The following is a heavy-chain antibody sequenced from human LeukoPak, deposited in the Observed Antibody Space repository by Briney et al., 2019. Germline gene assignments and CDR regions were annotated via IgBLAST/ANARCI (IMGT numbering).Heavy chain of an antibody. CDR2: ISASGGST. Sequence: PGGSLRLSCAASGFTFRSHDMSGVRQAPGKGVEWVSGISASGGSTFYADSVKGRFTISRDNSKNTLYLQMNGLRVEDTAVYYCVREGPRGLAFDIWGQGTMVTVSS. CDR1: GFTFRSHD. J-gene: IGHJ3*02. V-gene: IGHV3-23*01. CDR3: VREGPRGLAFDI.